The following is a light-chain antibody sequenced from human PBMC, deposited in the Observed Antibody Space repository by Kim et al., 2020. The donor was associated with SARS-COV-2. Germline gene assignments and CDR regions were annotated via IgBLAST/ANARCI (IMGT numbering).Light chain of an antibody. J-gene: IGLJ3*02. Sequence: QSVVTQTASVSGSPGQSITISCTGTNSDVGSYHLVSWYQQHPGKAPKVMIYDVSKRPSGVSNRFSASRSGNTASLTISGLQAEDEADYYCCSYAGSLWVFGGGTKVTVL. CDR3: CSYAGSLWV. CDR1: NSDVGSYHL. CDR2: DVS. V-gene: IGLV2-23*02.